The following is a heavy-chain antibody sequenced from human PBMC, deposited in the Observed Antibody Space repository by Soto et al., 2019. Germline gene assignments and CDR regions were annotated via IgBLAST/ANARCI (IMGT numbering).Heavy chain of an antibody. J-gene: IGHJ6*02. D-gene: IGHD2-2*01. CDR3: ARFVRSCSVTICSTRADV. CDR1: GGFVNSATHS. V-gene: IGHV4-61*01. CDR2: IYSGGST. Sequence: PSETLSLTCPVYGGFVNSATHSWSWIRQTPGKRLEWIGFIYSGGSTKTPSLRSRVTMSVDTSKIQFSLKLRSVIVADTAVYHCARFVRSCSVTICSTRADVWGQGITVTVS.